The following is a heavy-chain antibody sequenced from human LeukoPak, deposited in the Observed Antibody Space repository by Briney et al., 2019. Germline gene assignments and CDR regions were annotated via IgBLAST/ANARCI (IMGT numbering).Heavy chain of an antibody. CDR3: ARGVYIAAAQYGY. CDR2: IYYSGST. D-gene: IGHD6-13*01. J-gene: IGHJ4*02. V-gene: IGHV4-59*01. Sequence: SETLSLTGTVSGGSISSYNWSWLRRPPGKGLEWIGYIYYSGSTNYNPSLTSRVTISVDTSKNQFSLKLSSVTAADTAVYYCARGVYIAAAQYGYWGQGTLVTVSS. CDR1: GGSISSYN.